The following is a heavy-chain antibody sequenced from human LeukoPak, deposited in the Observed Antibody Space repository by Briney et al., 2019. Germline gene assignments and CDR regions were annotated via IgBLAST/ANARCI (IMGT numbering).Heavy chain of an antibody. CDR3: ARWLLYYYGMDV. V-gene: IGHV3-21*01. Sequence: PGGSLRLSCAASGFTFSSYSMNWVRQAPGKGPEWVSSISSSSSYIYYADSVKGRFTISRDNAKNSLYLQMNSLRAEDTAVYYCARWLLYYYGMDVWGQGTTVTVSS. CDR2: ISSSSSYI. CDR1: GFTFSSYS. J-gene: IGHJ6*02. D-gene: IGHD5-12*01.